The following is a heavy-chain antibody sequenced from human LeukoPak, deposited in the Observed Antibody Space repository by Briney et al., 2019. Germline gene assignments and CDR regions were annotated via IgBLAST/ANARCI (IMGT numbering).Heavy chain of an antibody. J-gene: IGHJ4*02. V-gene: IGHV1-2*06. CDR2: INANSGDT. CDR3: ARDLISTPYWELDY. CDR1: GYTFAGYF. Sequence: GASVKVSCKTSGYTFAGYFLHWVRQAPTQGLQWMGRINANSGDTDLAHDFQDRVTMTRDTSIYTAYMELSSLTSDDTAIYYCARDLISTPYWELDYWGQGTLVAVSS. D-gene: IGHD1-26*01.